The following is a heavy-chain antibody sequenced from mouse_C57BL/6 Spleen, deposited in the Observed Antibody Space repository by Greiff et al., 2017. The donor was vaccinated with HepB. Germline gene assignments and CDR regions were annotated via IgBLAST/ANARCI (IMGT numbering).Heavy chain of an antibody. J-gene: IGHJ4*01. CDR2: IYPGSGST. V-gene: IGHV1-55*01. Sequence: QVQLQQPGAELVKPGASVKMSCKASGYTFTSYWITWVKQRPGQGLEWIGDIYPGSGSTNYNEKFKSKATLTVDTSSSTAYMQLSSLTSEDSAVYYCARSGQLRLHDYAMDYWGQGTSVTVSS. CDR3: ARSGQLRLHDYAMDY. CDR1: GYTFTSYW. D-gene: IGHD3-2*02.